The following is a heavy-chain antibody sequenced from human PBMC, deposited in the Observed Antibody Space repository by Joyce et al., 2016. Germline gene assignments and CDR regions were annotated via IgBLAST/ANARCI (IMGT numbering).Heavy chain of an antibody. V-gene: IGHV4-34*01. CDR1: GGPFRGFF. Sequence: QVQLQQWGAGLLKPSETLSLTCAVSGGPFRGFFWTWVRQAPGKGLEWIGDINNSGVANYNPSLKTRVTLSVDTSKNQFSLKVTSLSAADTAVYYCARSQWLAPLMYWGQGTPVTVSS. D-gene: IGHD6-19*01. J-gene: IGHJ4*02. CDR2: INNSGVA. CDR3: ARSQWLAPLMY.